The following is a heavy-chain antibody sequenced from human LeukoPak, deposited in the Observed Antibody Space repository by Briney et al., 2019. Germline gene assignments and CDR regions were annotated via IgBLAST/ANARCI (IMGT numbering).Heavy chain of an antibody. CDR2: ISGSGYYS. CDR1: EFTFDNYA. J-gene: IGHJ4*02. D-gene: IGHD1-26*01. V-gene: IGHV3-23*01. CDR3: AKGGPTGSNYFDF. Sequence: GGSLRLSCAASEFTFDNYAMSWVRQAPGKGLEWVSVISGSGYYSYYADSVKGRFTVSRDNSKTTLYLQMNSLRADDTAVYYCAKGGPTGSNYFDFWGQGTLVPVSS.